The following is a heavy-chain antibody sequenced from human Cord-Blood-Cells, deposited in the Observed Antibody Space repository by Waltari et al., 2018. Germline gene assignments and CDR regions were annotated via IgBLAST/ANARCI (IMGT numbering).Heavy chain of an antibody. CDR2: MNPNSGNT. CDR3: AREGGSIAARRAAFDI. D-gene: IGHD6-6*01. J-gene: IGHJ3*02. V-gene: IGHV1-8*03. CDR1: GYTFTSYD. Sequence: QVQLVQSGAEVKKPGASVKVSCMASGYTFTSYDIHWLRQATGQGLEWMGWMNPNSGNTGYAQKFQGRVTITRNTSISTAYMELSSLRSEDTAVYYCAREGGSIAARRAAFDIWGQGTMVTVSS.